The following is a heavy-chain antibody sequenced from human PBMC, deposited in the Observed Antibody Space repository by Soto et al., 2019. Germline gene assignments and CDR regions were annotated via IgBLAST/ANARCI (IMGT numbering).Heavy chain of an antibody. D-gene: IGHD2-15*01. CDR2: IYYSGST. J-gene: IGHJ5*02. Sequence: SETLSLTCTVSGGSMSSGGYYWSWIRQHPGKGLEWIGYIYYSGSTYYNPSLKSRVTISVDTSKNQFSLKLSSVTAADTAVYYCAREVVGRFDPWGQGTLVTVSS. CDR1: GGSMSSGGYY. V-gene: IGHV4-31*03. CDR3: AREVVGRFDP.